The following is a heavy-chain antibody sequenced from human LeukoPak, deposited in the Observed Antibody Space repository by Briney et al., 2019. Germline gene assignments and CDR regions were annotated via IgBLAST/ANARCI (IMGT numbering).Heavy chain of an antibody. J-gene: IGHJ4*02. CDR2: ISPDSNYK. CDR1: GFTFSTYS. D-gene: IGHD5-12*01. CDR3: VRGGYRGFDYEY. V-gene: IGHV3-21*01. Sequence: GGSLRLSCAASGFTFSTYSMNWLLLAPGKGLEWVSSISPDSNYKYYVDSVKGRFTISRDNAKSSLYLQMNSLRAEDTAVYYCVRGGYRGFDYEYWGQGTLVTVSS.